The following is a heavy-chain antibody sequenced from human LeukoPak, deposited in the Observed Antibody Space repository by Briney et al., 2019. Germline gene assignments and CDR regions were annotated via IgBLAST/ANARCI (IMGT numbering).Heavy chain of an antibody. CDR1: GGSVTNYY. J-gene: IGHJ4*02. CDR2: IYYSGGT. D-gene: IGHD3-22*01. CDR3: ARDYYDSSGFFDY. V-gene: IGHV4-59*02. Sequence: SETLSLTCTVSGGSVTNYYWAWIRQPPGKGLEWIGYIYYSGGTKYNPSLKSRLTISVDSSKNQFSLKLSSVTAADTAVYYCARDYYDSSGFFDYWGQGTLVTVSS.